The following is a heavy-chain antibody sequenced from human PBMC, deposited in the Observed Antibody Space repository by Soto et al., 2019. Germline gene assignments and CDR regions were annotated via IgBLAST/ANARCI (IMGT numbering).Heavy chain of an antibody. V-gene: IGHV1-18*01. Sequence: ASVKVSXKASGYTFTSYGISWVRQAPGQGLEWMGWISAYNGNTNYAQKLQGRVTMTTDTSTSTAYMELRSLRSDDTAVYYCARETYSNYHPNWFDPWGQGTLVTVSS. CDR3: ARETYSNYHPNWFDP. D-gene: IGHD4-4*01. CDR1: GYTFTSYG. CDR2: ISAYNGNT. J-gene: IGHJ5*02.